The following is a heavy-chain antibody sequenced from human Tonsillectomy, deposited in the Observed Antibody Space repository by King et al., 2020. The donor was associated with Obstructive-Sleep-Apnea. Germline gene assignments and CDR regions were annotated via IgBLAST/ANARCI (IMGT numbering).Heavy chain of an antibody. CDR2: IHYSGST. CDR3: ARSPYYDVLTGYYNGVFDI. V-gene: IGHV4-59*08. D-gene: IGHD3-9*01. J-gene: IGHJ3*02. Sequence: QLQESGPGLVKPSETLSLTCTVSGGSISSYYWSWIRQPPGKGLEWIGYIHYSGSTNYSPSLKSRVTISVDTSKNQFSLKLTSVTAADTAVYYCARSPYYDVLTGYYNGVFDIWGQGTMVTVSS. CDR1: GGSISSYY.